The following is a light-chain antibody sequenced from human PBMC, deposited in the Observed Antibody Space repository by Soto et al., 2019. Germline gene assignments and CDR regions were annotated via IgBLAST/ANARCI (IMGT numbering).Light chain of an antibody. CDR3: HQRSIRPPNT. J-gene: IGKJ4*01. V-gene: IGKV3-11*01. CDR1: QSVSNY. Sequence: VLTQSPAILSLSPGERASLSCRASQSVSNYLAWYQQRPGQAPRLLIYDTSKRATGIPPRFSGSGSGTDFTLTISSLEPEDFAVYYCHQRSIRPPNTFGGGTKVEMK. CDR2: DTS.